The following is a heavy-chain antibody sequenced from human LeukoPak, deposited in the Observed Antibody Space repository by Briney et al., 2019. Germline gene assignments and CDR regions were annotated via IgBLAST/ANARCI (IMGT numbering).Heavy chain of an antibody. D-gene: IGHD3-3*01. CDR2: IKLDGSEK. CDR3: ARDQYDTWSRRGNFDS. V-gene: IGHV3-7*03. J-gene: IGHJ4*02. CDR1: GFTFGKYW. Sequence: PGGSLRLSCVASGFTFGKYWMSWVRQAPGKGLEWVANIKLDGSEKNYVDSVKGRFTISRDNTKNSLYLQMNSLRVEDVAVFYCARDQYDTWSRRGNFDSWGQGTLVTVSS.